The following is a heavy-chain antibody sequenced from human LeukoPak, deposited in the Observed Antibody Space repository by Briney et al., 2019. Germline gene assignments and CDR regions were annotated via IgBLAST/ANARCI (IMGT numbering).Heavy chain of an antibody. CDR2: IYDSGST. D-gene: IGHD3-16*01. CDR3: ARGSAFVYYYGMDV. CDR1: GGSIRSSYYY. V-gene: IGHV4-39*01. J-gene: IGHJ6*02. Sequence: SETLSLTCTVSGGSIRSSYYYWGWIRQPPGKGLEWIGSIYDSGSTYYNPSLKSRVTISVDTSKNQFSLKLNSVTAADTAVYYCARGSAFVYYYGMDVWGQGTTVTVSS.